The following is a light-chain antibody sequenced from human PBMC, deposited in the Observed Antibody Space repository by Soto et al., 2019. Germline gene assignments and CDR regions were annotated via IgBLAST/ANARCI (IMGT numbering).Light chain of an antibody. CDR1: QSVSSN. CDR3: QQYNNRPPWT. CDR2: RAS. V-gene: IGKV3-15*01. J-gene: IGKJ1*01. Sequence: EIVMTQSPATLSVSPGERATLSCRASQSVSSNLAWYQQKPGQAPRLLIYRASTRATGIPARFSGSGSGTEFTLTISSLQSEDFAFYYCQQYNNRPPWTFGQGTKVEIK.